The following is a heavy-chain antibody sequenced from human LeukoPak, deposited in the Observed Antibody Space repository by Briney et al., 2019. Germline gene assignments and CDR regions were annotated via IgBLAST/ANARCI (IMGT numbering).Heavy chain of an antibody. CDR3: AKCGGSCYSDVGY. Sequence: GGSLRLSCAASGFTFSSCAMTWVRQGPGRGLEWVSVISTSGTTFYADSVKGRFTISRDNSKNTLYLQMNTLSAEDTAVYYCAKCGGSCYSDVGYWGQGTLVTVSS. V-gene: IGHV3-23*01. J-gene: IGHJ4*02. CDR1: GFTFSSCA. D-gene: IGHD2-15*01. CDR2: ISTSGTT.